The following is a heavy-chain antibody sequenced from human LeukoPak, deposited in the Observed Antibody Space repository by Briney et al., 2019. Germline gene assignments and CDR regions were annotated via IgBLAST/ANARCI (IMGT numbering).Heavy chain of an antibody. CDR1: GFTFSSYW. D-gene: IGHD2/OR15-2a*01. Sequence: PGGSLRLSCAAPGFTFSSYWMSWVRQAPGKGLEWVANIKQDGSEKYYVGSVKGRFTISRDNAKNSLYLQMNSLRAEDTAVYYCARDFFPFDYWGQGTLVTVSS. CDR2: IKQDGSEK. CDR3: ARDFFPFDY. J-gene: IGHJ4*02. V-gene: IGHV3-7*03.